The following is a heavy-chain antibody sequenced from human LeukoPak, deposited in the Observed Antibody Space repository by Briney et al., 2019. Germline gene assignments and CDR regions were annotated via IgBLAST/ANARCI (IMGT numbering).Heavy chain of an antibody. D-gene: IGHD3-9*01. J-gene: IGHJ4*02. CDR1: GFTFSTYW. CDR3: SRMFDFGRV. Sequence: PGGSLRLSCAASGFTFSTYWMTWVRQAPGKGLEWVANIKHDGSEKYYVDSVKGRFTISRDNAKNSLFLQMNSLRVEDTAVYFCSRMFDFGRVWGQGTLVTVSS. V-gene: IGHV3-7*01. CDR2: IKHDGSEK.